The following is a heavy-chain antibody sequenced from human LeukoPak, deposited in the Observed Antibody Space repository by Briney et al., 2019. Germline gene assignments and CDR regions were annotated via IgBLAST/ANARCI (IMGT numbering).Heavy chain of an antibody. CDR2: ITSSGTTI. CDR1: GFTFSNYE. D-gene: IGHD6-19*01. CDR3: ARDRITVTGSTWFDP. J-gene: IGHJ5*02. V-gene: IGHV3-48*03. Sequence: GGSLRLSCAASGFTFSNYEMNWVRQAPGKGLEWLSYITSSGTTIYYADSVKGRFTISRDNSKNSLYLQMNSLTAEDTAVCYCARDRITVTGSTWFDPWGQGTLVTVSS.